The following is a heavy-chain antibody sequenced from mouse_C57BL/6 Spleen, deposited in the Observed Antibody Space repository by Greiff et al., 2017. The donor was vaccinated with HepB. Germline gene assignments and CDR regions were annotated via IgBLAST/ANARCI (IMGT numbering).Heavy chain of an antibody. J-gene: IGHJ2*01. Sequence: EVKLMESGGGLVKPGGSLKLSCAASGFTFSDYGMHWVRQAPEKGLEWVAYISSGSSTIYYADTVKGQFTISRDNAKNTLFLQMTSLRSEDTAMYYCARDYYGYWGQGTTLTVSS. CDR3: ARDYYGY. D-gene: IGHD1-1*01. CDR1: GFTFSDYG. CDR2: ISSGSSTI. V-gene: IGHV5-17*01.